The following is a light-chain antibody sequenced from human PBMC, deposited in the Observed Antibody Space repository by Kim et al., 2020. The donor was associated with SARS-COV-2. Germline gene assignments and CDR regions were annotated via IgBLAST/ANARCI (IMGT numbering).Light chain of an antibody. CDR3: QQSNSLPRT. Sequence: SASVVDIVTITCRASQDISSWLAWYQQKPGKAPKVLIYAASSLRSGVPSRFSGSGSGTDFTRTISNLQPEDFATYYCQQSNSLPRTFGQGTKLEI. V-gene: IGKV1-12*01. J-gene: IGKJ2*01. CDR1: QDISSW. CDR2: AAS.